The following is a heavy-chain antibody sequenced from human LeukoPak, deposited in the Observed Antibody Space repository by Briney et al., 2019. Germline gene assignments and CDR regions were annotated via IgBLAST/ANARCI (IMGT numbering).Heavy chain of an antibody. CDR1: GFTFSSYW. V-gene: IGHV3-7*01. CDR3: ARAVTRGYSYSAPLYFDY. CDR2: IKQDGSEK. Sequence: PGGSLRLSCAASGFTFSSYWMSWVRQAPGKGLEWVANIKQDGSEKYYVDSVKGRFTISRDNAKNSLYLQMNSLRAEDTAVYYCARAVTRGYSYSAPLYFDYWGQGTLVTVSS. D-gene: IGHD5-18*01. J-gene: IGHJ4*02.